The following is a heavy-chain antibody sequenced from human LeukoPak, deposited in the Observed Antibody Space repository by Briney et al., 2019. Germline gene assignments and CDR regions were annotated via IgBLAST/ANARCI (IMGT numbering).Heavy chain of an antibody. J-gene: IGHJ4*02. D-gene: IGHD1-7*01. V-gene: IGHV3-48*03. Sequence: GGSLRLSCAASGFTFSSYEMNWVRQAPGKGLEWLSCITGGSEIMYYADSVKGRFTISRDNVKNSLYLQMSSLGAEDTAVYYCARSFSFQSDSNYPYFISWGQGTLVAVSA. CDR1: GFTFSSYE. CDR2: ITGGSEIM. CDR3: ARSFSFQSDSNYPYFIS.